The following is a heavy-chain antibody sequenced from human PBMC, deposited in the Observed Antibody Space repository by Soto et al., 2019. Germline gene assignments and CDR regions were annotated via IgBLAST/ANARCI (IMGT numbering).Heavy chain of an antibody. Sequence: EVQLAESGGGLVQPGGSLRLSCAASGFTFSSYWMHWVRQAPGKGLVWVSRIKSDGSITTYADSVKGRFTISRDNAKNTLYLQMNSVRAEDTAVYYCARDGLVTTAGVDFDYWGQGTLVTVSS. CDR1: GFTFSSYW. V-gene: IGHV3-74*03. CDR2: IKSDGSIT. J-gene: IGHJ4*02. CDR3: ARDGLVTTAGVDFDY. D-gene: IGHD4-4*01.